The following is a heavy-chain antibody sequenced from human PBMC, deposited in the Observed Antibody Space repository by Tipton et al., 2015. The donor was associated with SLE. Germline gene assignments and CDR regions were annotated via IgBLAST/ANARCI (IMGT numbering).Heavy chain of an antibody. CDR3: ARDGHRAGEFDY. Sequence: TLSLTCAVSGYSISSGYYWGWIRQPPGKGLEWIGSIYHSGSTYYNPSLKSRVTISVDTPKNQFSLKLSSVTAADTAVYYCARDGHRAGEFDYWGQGTLVTVSS. V-gene: IGHV4-38-2*02. J-gene: IGHJ4*02. CDR2: IYHSGST. D-gene: IGHD6-13*01. CDR1: GYSISSGYY.